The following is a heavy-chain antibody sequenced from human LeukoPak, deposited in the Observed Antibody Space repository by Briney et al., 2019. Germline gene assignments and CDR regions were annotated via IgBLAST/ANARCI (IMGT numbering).Heavy chain of an antibody. CDR1: GFIFSDYS. CDR3: ARAPRYYDSSGCYGGY. J-gene: IGHJ4*02. Sequence: GGSLRLSCAASGFIFSDYSMNWVRQAPGKGLEWVSSISSGSTYIYYADSVKGRFAISRDNAKNSLYLQMNSLRAEDTAVYYCARAPRYYDSSGCYGGYWGQGTLVTVSS. D-gene: IGHD3-22*01. V-gene: IGHV3-21*01. CDR2: ISSGSTYI.